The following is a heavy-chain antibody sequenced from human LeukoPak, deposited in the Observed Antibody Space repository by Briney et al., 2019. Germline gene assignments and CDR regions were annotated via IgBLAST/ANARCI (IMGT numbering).Heavy chain of an antibody. CDR2: INPNSGGT. Sequence: ASVKVPCKASGYTFTGYYMHWVRQAPGQGLEWMGWINPNSGGTNYAQKFQGRVTMTRDTSISTAYMELSRLRSDDTAVYYCARATGITMIVGRGYFQHWGQGTLVTVSS. V-gene: IGHV1-2*02. D-gene: IGHD3-22*01. CDR1: GYTFTGYY. J-gene: IGHJ1*01. CDR3: ARATGITMIVGRGYFQH.